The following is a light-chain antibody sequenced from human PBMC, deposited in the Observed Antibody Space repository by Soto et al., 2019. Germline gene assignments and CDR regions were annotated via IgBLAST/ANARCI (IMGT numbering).Light chain of an antibody. CDR1: SSDVGGYNY. J-gene: IGLJ2*01. CDR2: EVS. V-gene: IGLV2-14*01. CDR3: SSYTSSSTSREG. Sequence: QSVLTQPASVSGSPGQSITISCTGTSSDVGGYNYVSWYQQHPGKAPKLMIYEVSNRPSGVSNRFPGSKSGNTASLTISGLQAEDGADYFCSSYTSSSTSREGFGGGTQLTVL.